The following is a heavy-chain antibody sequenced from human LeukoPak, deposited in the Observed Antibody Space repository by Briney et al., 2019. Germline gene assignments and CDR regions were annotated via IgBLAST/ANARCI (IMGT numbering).Heavy chain of an antibody. CDR2: MNPNSGNT. J-gene: IGHJ5*02. V-gene: IGHV1-8*01. CDR3: ARGTAIFGVVIIEWFDP. CDR1: GYTFTSYD. D-gene: IGHD3-3*01. Sequence: ASVTVSCKASGYTFTSYDINWVRQATGQGLEWMGWMNPNSGNTGYAQKFQGRVTMTRNTSISTAYMELSSLRSEDTAVYYCARGTAIFGVVIIEWFDPWGQGTLVTVSS.